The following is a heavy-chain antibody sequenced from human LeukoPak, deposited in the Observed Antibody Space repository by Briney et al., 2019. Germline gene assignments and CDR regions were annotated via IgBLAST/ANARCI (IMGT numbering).Heavy chain of an antibody. Sequence: SETLSLTCAVYGGSFSGYYWSWIRQPPGKGLEWIGEINHSGSTNYNPSLKSRVTISVDTSKNQFSLKLSSVTAADTAVYYCARGVGGRLRMDLWGQGTTVNVSS. CDR2: INHSGST. CDR1: GGSFSGYY. CDR3: ARGVGGRLRMDL. J-gene: IGHJ6*02. D-gene: IGHD1-26*01. V-gene: IGHV4-34*01.